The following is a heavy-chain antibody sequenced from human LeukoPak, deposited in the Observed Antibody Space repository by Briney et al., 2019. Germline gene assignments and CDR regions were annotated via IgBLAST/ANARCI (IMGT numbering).Heavy chain of an antibody. V-gene: IGHV1-18*01. J-gene: IGHJ4*02. CDR2: ISAYNGNT. CDR1: GYTFTSYG. CDR3: ATLSQRGYYYDSSGGY. Sequence: ASVKVSCKASGYTFTSYGISWVRQAPGQGLEWMGWISAYNGNTNYAQKLQGRVTTTTDTSTSTAYMELRSLRSDDTAVYYCATLSQRGYYYDSSGGYWGQGTLVTVSS. D-gene: IGHD3-22*01.